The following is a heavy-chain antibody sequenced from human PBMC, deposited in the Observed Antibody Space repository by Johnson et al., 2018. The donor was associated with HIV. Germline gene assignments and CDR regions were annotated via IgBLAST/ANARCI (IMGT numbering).Heavy chain of an antibody. D-gene: IGHD2-2*01. CDR2: IGTAGDT. J-gene: IGHJ3*02. Sequence: VQLVESGGGLVKPGGSLRLSCAASGFTLSRYDMHWVRQATGKGLEWVSAIGTAGDTYYPGSVKGRFTISRENAKNSLYLQMNSLRAEDTAVYYCARDSSLYTLSANTDAFDIWGQGTMVTVSS. CDR3: ARDSSLYTLSANTDAFDI. CDR1: GFTLSRYD. V-gene: IGHV3-13*01.